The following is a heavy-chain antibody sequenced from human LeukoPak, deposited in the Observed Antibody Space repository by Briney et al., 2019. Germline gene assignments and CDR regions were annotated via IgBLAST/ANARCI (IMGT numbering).Heavy chain of an antibody. D-gene: IGHD1-1*01. CDR2: ISDSGGRT. Sequence: GGSLRLSCAASGFTFSSYGMSWVRQAPGNGLEWVSAISDSGGRTFYADSVKGRFTISRDNSKNTLYLQINSLRAEDTAVYYCAKDTPTTGYHLDSWGQGTLVTVSS. CDR1: GFTFSSYG. CDR3: AKDTPTTGYHLDS. V-gene: IGHV3-23*01. J-gene: IGHJ4*02.